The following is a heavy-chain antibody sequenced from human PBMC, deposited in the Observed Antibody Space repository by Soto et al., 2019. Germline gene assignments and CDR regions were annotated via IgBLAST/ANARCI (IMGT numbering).Heavy chain of an antibody. Sequence: GGSLRLSCAASGFTFSSYGMHWVRQAPGKGLEWVAVISYDGSNKYYADSVKGRFTISRDNSKNTLYLQMNSLRAEDTAVYYCARDQRPYRLLSGDAFDIWGQGTMVTVSS. V-gene: IGHV3-30*03. CDR2: ISYDGSNK. J-gene: IGHJ3*02. CDR1: GFTFSSYG. CDR3: ARDQRPYRLLSGDAFDI. D-gene: IGHD2-2*01.